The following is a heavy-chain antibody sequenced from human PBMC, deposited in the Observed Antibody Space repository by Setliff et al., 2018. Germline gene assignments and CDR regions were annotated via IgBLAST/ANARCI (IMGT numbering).Heavy chain of an antibody. V-gene: IGHV1-2*02. J-gene: IGHJ6*03. D-gene: IGHD6-13*01. Sequence: ASVKVSCKTSGYTFTGYHLHWVRQAPGQGLEWMGWIDPKSGATRYAQKFQGRVTLTRDTSITTAYMEVSILTSDDTAVYYCARGPFLVQQFPYYMDVWGKGTTVTVSS. CDR1: GYTFTGYH. CDR2: IDPKSGAT. CDR3: ARGPFLVQQFPYYMDV.